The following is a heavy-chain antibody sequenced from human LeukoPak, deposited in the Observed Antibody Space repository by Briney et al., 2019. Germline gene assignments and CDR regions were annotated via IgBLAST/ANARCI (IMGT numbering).Heavy chain of an antibody. J-gene: IGHJ6*02. CDR2: INTSGATT. CDR3: ARGLESSGWYGMDV. D-gene: IGHD6-19*01. V-gene: IGHV1-46*01. Sequence: ASVKVSCKTSGYTFSRHYIHWVRQAPGQGLEWLGIINTSGATTRYGQNFKGRVTATRDTSTSTVYMEMSSLNSEDTAVYYCARGLESSGWYGMDVWGQGTTIIVSS. CDR1: GYTFSRHY.